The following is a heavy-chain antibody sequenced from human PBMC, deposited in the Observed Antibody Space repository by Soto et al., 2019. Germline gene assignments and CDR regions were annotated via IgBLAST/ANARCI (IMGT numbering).Heavy chain of an antibody. D-gene: IGHD3-22*01. J-gene: IGHJ3*02. CDR1: GGSISSYY. Sequence: SETLSLTCTVSGGSISSYYWSWIRQPAGKGLEWIGRIYTSGSTNYNPSLKSRVTMSVDTPKNQFSLKLSSVTAADTAVYYCAREGSGYYHGVGVAFDIWGQGTMVTVSS. V-gene: IGHV4-4*07. CDR3: AREGSGYYHGVGVAFDI. CDR2: IYTSGST.